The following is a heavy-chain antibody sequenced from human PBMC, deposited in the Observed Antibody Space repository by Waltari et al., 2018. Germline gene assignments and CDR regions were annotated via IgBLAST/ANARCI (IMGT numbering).Heavy chain of an antibody. J-gene: IGHJ4*02. V-gene: IGHV4-59*01. CDR3: ARGLSHSGWPFDY. D-gene: IGHD6-19*01. CDR1: GGSISSYY. Sequence: QVQLQESGPGLVKPSETLSLTCTVAGGSISSYYWRWIRQPPGKGLEWIGYIYYSGSTNYNPSLKSRVTISVDTSKNQFSLKLSSVTAADTAVYYCARGLSHSGWPFDYWGQGTLVTVSS. CDR2: IYYSGST.